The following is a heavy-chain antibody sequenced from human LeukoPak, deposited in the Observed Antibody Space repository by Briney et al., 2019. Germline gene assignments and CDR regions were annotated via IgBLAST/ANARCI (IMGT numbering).Heavy chain of an antibody. V-gene: IGHV3-53*01. J-gene: IGHJ6*03. CDR3: AREREEWELPPYYYYYYMDV. D-gene: IGHD1-26*01. CDR2: IYSGGST. Sequence: PGGSLRLSCAASGFTVSSNYMSWVRQAPGKGLEWVSVIYSGGSTYYADSVKGRFTISRDNSKNTLYLQMSSLRAEDTALYHCAREREEWELPPYYYYYYMDVWGKGTTVTISS. CDR1: GFTVSSNY.